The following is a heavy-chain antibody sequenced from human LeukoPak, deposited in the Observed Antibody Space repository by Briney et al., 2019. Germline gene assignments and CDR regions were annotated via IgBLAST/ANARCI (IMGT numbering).Heavy chain of an antibody. J-gene: IGHJ4*02. CDR3: AKDRYCFSTSCYAPFDH. Sequence: PGGSLRLSCAASGFTFADHAMHWVRQAPGKGLEWVPIISGDGGSTYYADSVKGRFTISRDNSKDSLYLQMNSLRTEDTAFYYCAKDRYCFSTSCYAPFDHWGQGTLVTVSS. CDR2: ISGDGGST. CDR1: GFTFADHA. D-gene: IGHD2-2*01. V-gene: IGHV3-43*02.